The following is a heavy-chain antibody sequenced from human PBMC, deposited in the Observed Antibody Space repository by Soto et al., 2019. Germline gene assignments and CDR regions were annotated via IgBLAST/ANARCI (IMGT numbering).Heavy chain of an antibody. CDR2: ISGSGGST. J-gene: IGHJ1*01. CDR1: GFTFSSYA. D-gene: IGHD6-13*01. Sequence: PGGSLRLSCAASGFTFSSYAMSWVRQAPGKGLEWVSAISGSGGSTYYADSVKGRFTISRDNSKNTLYLQMNSLRAEDTAVYYCAKGVVSGYSSSWQHWGQGTLVTVSS. V-gene: IGHV3-23*01. CDR3: AKGVVSGYSSSWQH.